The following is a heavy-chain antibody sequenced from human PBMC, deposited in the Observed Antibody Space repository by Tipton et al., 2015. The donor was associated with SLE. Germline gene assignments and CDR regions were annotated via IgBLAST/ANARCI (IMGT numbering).Heavy chain of an antibody. J-gene: IGHJ4*02. CDR3: ARGIAVDY. CDR1: GDSISSSSYY. D-gene: IGHD2-21*01. CDR2: IYYSGST. V-gene: IGHV4-61*01. Sequence: TLSLTCTVSGDSISSSSYYWCWIRQPPGKGLEWIGYIYYSGSTNYNPSLKSRVTISVDTSKNQFSLKLSSVTAADTAVYYCARGIAVDYWGQGTLVTVSS.